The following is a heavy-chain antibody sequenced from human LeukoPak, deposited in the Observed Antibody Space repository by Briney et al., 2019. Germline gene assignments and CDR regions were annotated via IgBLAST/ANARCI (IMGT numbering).Heavy chain of an antibody. V-gene: IGHV4-39*07. D-gene: IGHD3-9*01. CDR2: IYDTGST. CDR3: ARQNHDIGTNWFDP. Sequence: PSETLSLTCGVSGGSISSIHYYWGWIRQPPGKGPEWIGSIYDTGSTYYKASLKSRVTISLDTSKNQFSLRLSSVTAADTAVYYCARQNHDIGTNWFDPWGQGTLVTVSS. J-gene: IGHJ5*02. CDR1: GGSISSIHYY.